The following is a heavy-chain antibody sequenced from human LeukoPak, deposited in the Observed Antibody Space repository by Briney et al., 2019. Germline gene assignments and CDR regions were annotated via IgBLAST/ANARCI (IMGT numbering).Heavy chain of an antibody. Sequence: SETLSLTCTVSGGSISSYYWSWIRQPPGKGLEWIGYIYYSGSTNYNPSLKSRVTISVDTSKNQFSLKLSSVTAAVTAVYYCAREAAAAGVDYWGQGTLVTVSS. D-gene: IGHD6-13*01. CDR1: GGSISSYY. V-gene: IGHV4-59*01. CDR2: IYYSGST. CDR3: AREAAAAGVDY. J-gene: IGHJ4*02.